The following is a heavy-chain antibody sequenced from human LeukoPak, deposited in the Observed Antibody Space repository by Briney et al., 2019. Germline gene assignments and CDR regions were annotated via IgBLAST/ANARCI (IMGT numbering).Heavy chain of an antibody. V-gene: IGHV4-59*01. D-gene: IGHD6-19*01. Sequence: SETLSLTCTVSGGSISSYYWSWIRQPPGKGLEWIGYIYCSGSTNYNPSLKSRVTISVDTSKNQFSLKLSSVTAADTVVYYCARDGSSGWYYFDYWGQGTLVTVSS. J-gene: IGHJ4*02. CDR2: IYCSGST. CDR1: GGSISSYY. CDR3: ARDGSSGWYYFDY.